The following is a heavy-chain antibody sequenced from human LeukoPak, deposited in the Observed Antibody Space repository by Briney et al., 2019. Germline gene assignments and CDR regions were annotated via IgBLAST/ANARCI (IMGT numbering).Heavy chain of an antibody. Sequence: GGSLRLSCAASGFTFSSYAMSWVRQAPGKGLEWVSAIRGGGTSTYYADSVKGRFSISRDNSKSTLYLQMSSLRAEDTAVYYCAKDAGYCSGASCYFDYWGQGTLVTVSS. CDR1: GFTFSSYA. CDR2: IRGGGTST. D-gene: IGHD2-15*01. V-gene: IGHV3-23*01. J-gene: IGHJ4*02. CDR3: AKDAGYCSGASCYFDY.